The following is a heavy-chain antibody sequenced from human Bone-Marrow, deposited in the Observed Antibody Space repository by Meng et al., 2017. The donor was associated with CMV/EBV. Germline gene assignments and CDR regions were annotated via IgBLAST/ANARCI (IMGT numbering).Heavy chain of an antibody. CDR3: ARGWGGDQEAIDY. CDR1: GYTFSNYG. J-gene: IGHJ4*02. Sequence: QVQLVQSGTEVKKPGASVKVSCKASGYTFSNYGITWVRQAPGQGLEWVGWISAYNGDRNYAQIFQGRVTMTTETSTSTAYMELRNLRSEDTAVYYCARGWGGDQEAIDYWGQGTPVTVSS. D-gene: IGHD4-17*01. CDR2: ISAYNGDR. V-gene: IGHV1-18*01.